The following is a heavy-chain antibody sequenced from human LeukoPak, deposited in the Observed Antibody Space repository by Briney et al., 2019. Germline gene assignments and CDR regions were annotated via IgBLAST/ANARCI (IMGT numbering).Heavy chain of an antibody. CDR3: ARVLRYFDWSN. CDR2: INSDGSST. CDR1: GFTFSSYW. V-gene: IGHV3-74*01. D-gene: IGHD3-9*01. J-gene: IGHJ4*02. Sequence: PGGSLRLSCAASGFTFSSYWMHWVRQAPGKGLGWVSRINSDGSSTSYADSVKGRFTISRDNAKNTLYLQMNSLRAEDTAVYYCARVLRYFDWSNWGQGTLVTVSS.